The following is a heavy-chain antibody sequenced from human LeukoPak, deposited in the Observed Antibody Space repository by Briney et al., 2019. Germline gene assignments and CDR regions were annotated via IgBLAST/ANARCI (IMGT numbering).Heavy chain of an antibody. CDR1: GYTLTELS. Sequence: GASVKVSCKVSGYTLTELSMHWVRQAPGKGLEWMGGFDPEDGETIYAQKFRGRVTMTEDTSTDTAYMELSSLRSEDTAVYYCATALLRDWKLAYFDYWGQGTLVTVSS. CDR3: ATALLRDWKLAYFDY. V-gene: IGHV1-24*01. CDR2: FDPEDGET. D-gene: IGHD3-22*01. J-gene: IGHJ4*02.